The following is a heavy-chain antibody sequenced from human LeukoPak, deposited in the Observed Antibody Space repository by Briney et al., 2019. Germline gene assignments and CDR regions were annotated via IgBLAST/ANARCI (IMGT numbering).Heavy chain of an antibody. D-gene: IGHD6-6*01. CDR1: GFTFSSYG. Sequence: PGGSLRLSCAVSGFTFSSYGMSWVRQAPGRGLEWVSAISGRGDRTQYADSVKGRFTISRDNSKNTLYLQMNSLRAEDTAVYYCARDPDSSSSYFDYWGQGTLVTVSS. CDR2: ISGRGDRT. V-gene: IGHV3-23*01. J-gene: IGHJ4*02. CDR3: ARDPDSSSSYFDY.